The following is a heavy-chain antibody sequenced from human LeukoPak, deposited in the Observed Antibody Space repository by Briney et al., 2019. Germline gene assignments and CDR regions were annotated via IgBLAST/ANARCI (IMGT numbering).Heavy chain of an antibody. CDR2: IYYSGST. Sequence: SQTLSLTCAVSGGSISSGDYYWSWIRQPPGKGLEWIGYIYYSGSTYYNPSLKSRVTISVDTSKNQFSLKLSSVTAADTAVYYCARAQRRITIFGVVLNWFDPWGQGTLVTVSS. V-gene: IGHV4-30-4*01. CDR1: GGSISSGDYY. CDR3: ARAQRRITIFGVVLNWFDP. D-gene: IGHD3-3*01. J-gene: IGHJ5*02.